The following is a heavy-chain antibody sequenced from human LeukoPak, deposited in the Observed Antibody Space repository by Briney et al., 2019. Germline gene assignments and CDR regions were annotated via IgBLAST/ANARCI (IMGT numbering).Heavy chain of an antibody. CDR3: ARDRGISTARGVPSWFDP. Sequence: SETLSLTCTVSGGSINSEAYYWPPIRQPAGKVVEWNQRIHSTEGPRYHPALKSRITISIDASKNQFSLTLTSVSAAGSAVYYWARDRGISTARGVPSWFDPWGQGTLVTVSS. J-gene: IGHJ5*02. D-gene: IGHD3-10*01. CDR1: GGSINSEAYY. V-gene: IGHV4-61*02. CDR2: IHSTEGP.